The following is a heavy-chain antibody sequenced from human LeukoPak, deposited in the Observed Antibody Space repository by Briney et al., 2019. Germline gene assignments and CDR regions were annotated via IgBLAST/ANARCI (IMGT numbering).Heavy chain of an antibody. V-gene: IGHV3-23*01. Sequence: LGGALRDSRVASGFSLNNNALRGVRPAPGKGLEWVSAIDGGGDATEYADSVKGRFTISRDNSKKTLYLQMNSLRHEETAAYYCARCIASCYANAFDVWGQGTLLTVSS. CDR1: GFSLNNNA. CDR2: IDGGGDAT. CDR3: ARCIASCYANAFDV. D-gene: IGHD2-2*01. J-gene: IGHJ3*01.